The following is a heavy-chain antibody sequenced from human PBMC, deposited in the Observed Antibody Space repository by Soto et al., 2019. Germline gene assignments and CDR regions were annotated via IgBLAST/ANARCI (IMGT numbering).Heavy chain of an antibody. D-gene: IGHD2-15*01. Sequence: EVQLVESGGGLVQPGGSLRLSCAASGFTFSSYEMNWVRQAPGKGLEWVSYISSSGSTIYYADSVKGRFTISRDNAKNSLYLQMNSLRAEGTAGYYCALGSCSSGFDYWGQGTLVTVSS. CDR2: ISSSGSTI. J-gene: IGHJ4*02. V-gene: IGHV3-48*03. CDR3: ALGSCSSGFDY. CDR1: GFTFSSYE.